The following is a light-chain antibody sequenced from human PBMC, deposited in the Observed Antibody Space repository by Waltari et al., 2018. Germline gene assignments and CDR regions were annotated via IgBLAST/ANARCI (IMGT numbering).Light chain of an antibody. CDR1: QSISGSW. CDR2: GAS. Sequence: IVLTQSPGTLSLSPGERATLSCRASQSISGSWLAWYQQKPGQAPRLLMYGASSRATAIPDRFSGSGSGTDFTLTISRLEPEDFAVYYCQQYDASSVTFGGGTKVEIK. V-gene: IGKV3-20*01. CDR3: QQYDASSVT. J-gene: IGKJ4*01.